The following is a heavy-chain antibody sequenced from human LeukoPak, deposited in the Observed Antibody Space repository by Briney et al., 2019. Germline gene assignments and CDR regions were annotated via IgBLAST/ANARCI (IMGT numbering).Heavy chain of an antibody. V-gene: IGHV3-21*01. J-gene: IGHJ4*02. Sequence: GRSLRLSCAASGFTFSSYSMNWVRQAPGKGLEWVSSISSSSSYIYYADSVKGRFTISRDNAKNSLYLQMNSLRTEDTAVYYCARSPGSGNDYWGQGTPVTVSS. CDR1: GFTFSSYS. CDR3: ARSPGSGNDY. CDR2: ISSSSSYI. D-gene: IGHD3-10*01.